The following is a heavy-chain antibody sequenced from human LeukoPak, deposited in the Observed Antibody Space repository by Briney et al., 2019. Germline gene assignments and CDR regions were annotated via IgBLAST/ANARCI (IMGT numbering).Heavy chain of an antibody. V-gene: IGHV3-48*04. D-gene: IGHD5-12*01. CDR2: ISCSTNTI. CDR3: ARLIGLRRGYYFDY. CDR1: GFTVTSYR. J-gene: IGHJ4*02. Sequence: PGGSLRLSCAVSGFTVTSYRMSWVRQSPGKGLEWVSYISCSTNTIYYADSVKGRFTISRDDAKNSLYLQMNSLRAEDTAVYYCARLIGLRRGYYFDYWGQGTLVTVSS.